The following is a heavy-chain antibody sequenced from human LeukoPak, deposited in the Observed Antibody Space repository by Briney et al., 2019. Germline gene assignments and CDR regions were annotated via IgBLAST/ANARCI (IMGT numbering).Heavy chain of an antibody. D-gene: IGHD6-13*01. J-gene: IGHJ4*02. CDR2: IYYSGST. V-gene: IGHV4-31*03. CDR1: GGSISSGGYY. CDR3: ARVNSRNYYFDY. Sequence: SETLSLTCTVSGGSISSGGYYWGWIRQHPGKGLEWIGYIYYSGSTYYNPSLKSRVTISVDTSKNQFSLKLSSVTAADTAVYYCARVNSRNYYFDYWGQGTLVTVSS.